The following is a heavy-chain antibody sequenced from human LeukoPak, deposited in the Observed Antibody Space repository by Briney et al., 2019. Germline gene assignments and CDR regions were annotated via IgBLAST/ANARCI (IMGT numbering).Heavy chain of an antibody. CDR1: GYTFTSYA. V-gene: IGHV1-18*01. CDR3: ARGLGDVTYYLDY. D-gene: IGHD5-24*01. Sequence: ASVNVSWKASGYTFTSYAISWVRQAPGQGLEWTGWISAYNGNTNYAQKLQGRVTMTTDTSTITAYMELRSLRSDDTAVYYCARGLGDVTYYLDYWGQGTLVTVSS. J-gene: IGHJ4*02. CDR2: ISAYNGNT.